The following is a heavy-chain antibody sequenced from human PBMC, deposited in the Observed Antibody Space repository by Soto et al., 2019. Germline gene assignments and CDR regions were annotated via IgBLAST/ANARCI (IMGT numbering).Heavy chain of an antibody. D-gene: IGHD1-26*01. CDR1: GFTFSSYG. CDR3: AKWEVGATPFFDY. V-gene: IGHV3-30*18. J-gene: IGHJ4*02. Sequence: VQLVESGGGVVQPGRSLRLSCAASGFTFSSYGMHWVRQAPGKGLEWVAVISYDGSNKYYADSVKGRFTISRDNSKNTLYLQMNSLRAEDTAVYYCAKWEVGATPFFDYWGQGTLVTVSS. CDR2: ISYDGSNK.